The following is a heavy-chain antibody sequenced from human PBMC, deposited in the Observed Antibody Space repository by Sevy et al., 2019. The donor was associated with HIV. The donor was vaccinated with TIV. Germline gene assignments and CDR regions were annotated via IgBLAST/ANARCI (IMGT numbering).Heavy chain of an antibody. Sequence: GGSLRLSCAASGFTFSSYGMHWVRQAPGKGLEWVAVIWYDGSNKYYAHSVKGGFTISRDNSKNTLYLQMNSLRAEDTAVYYCARAGVYDFWNGYYYYGMDVWGQGTTVTVSS. CDR2: IWYDGSNK. CDR1: GFTFSSYG. CDR3: ARAGVYDFWNGYYYYGMDV. D-gene: IGHD3-3*01. J-gene: IGHJ6*02. V-gene: IGHV3-33*01.